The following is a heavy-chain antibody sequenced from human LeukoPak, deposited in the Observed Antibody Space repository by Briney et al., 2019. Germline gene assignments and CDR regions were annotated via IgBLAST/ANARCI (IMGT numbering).Heavy chain of an antibody. CDR2: ISSSSSYI. CDR1: GFTLGSYG. D-gene: IGHD4/OR15-4a*01. V-gene: IGHV3-21*01. Sequence: GESLRLSRAASGFTLGSYGMNWVRQAPGKGLEWVSSISSSSSYIYYADSVKGRFTISRDDAKNSLYLQMNSLRAEDTAVYYCARDGAWFDPWGQGTLVTVSS. J-gene: IGHJ5*02. CDR3: ARDGAWFDP.